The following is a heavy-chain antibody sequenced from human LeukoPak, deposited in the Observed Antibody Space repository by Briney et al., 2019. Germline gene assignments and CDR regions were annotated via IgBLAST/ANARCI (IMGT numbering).Heavy chain of an antibody. Sequence: SETLSLTCAVYGGSFSGYYWSWIRQPPGKGLEWFGEINHSGSTNYNPSLKSRVTISVDTSKNQFSLKLSSVTAADTAVYYCARAGFALAPHRGTPFDYWGQGTLVTVSS. CDR2: INHSGST. CDR1: GGSFSGYY. V-gene: IGHV4-34*01. J-gene: IGHJ4*02. CDR3: ARAGFALAPHRGTPFDY. D-gene: IGHD6-6*01.